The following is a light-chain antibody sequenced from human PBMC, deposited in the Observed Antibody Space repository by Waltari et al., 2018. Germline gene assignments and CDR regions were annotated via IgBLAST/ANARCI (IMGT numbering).Light chain of an antibody. Sequence: DIQMTQSPSSLSASVGDSVTITCRASQSISTYLNWYQQKPGKAPKLLIYAASSLESGVPSRLSGSGSGTDFTLTISSLQPEDFGSYYCQQSYSTPLTFGGGTKVEIK. V-gene: IGKV1-39*01. CDR3: QQSYSTPLT. J-gene: IGKJ4*01. CDR1: QSISTY. CDR2: AAS.